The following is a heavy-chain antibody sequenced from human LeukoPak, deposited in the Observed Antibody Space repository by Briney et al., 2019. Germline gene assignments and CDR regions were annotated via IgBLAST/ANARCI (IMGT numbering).Heavy chain of an antibody. D-gene: IGHD6-6*01. J-gene: IGHJ4*02. CDR3: AKVRDYSRSSFDN. Sequence: GGSLRLSCAASGFTFGSYAMSCVRQAPGKGLEWVSAISGSGGSTYYADSVKGRFTISRDNSKNTLYLQMNSLRAEDTGVYYCAKVRDYSRSSFDNWGQGTLVTVSS. CDR2: ISGSGGST. V-gene: IGHV3-23*01. CDR1: GFTFGSYA.